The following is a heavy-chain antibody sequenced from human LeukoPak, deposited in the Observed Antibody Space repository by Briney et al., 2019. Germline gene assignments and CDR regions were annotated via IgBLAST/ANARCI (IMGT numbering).Heavy chain of an antibody. V-gene: IGHV4-39*01. Sequence: PSETLSLTCTLSGGSMCGSSYYCGSIRQPPGEGLGWVGRISYRGNAYYTPSPKSRVTIPVDTSKNQFSLQLNSVTAADTAVYYCARGRHIVVVPAAPHGYFQHWGQGTLVTVSS. CDR2: ISYRGNA. D-gene: IGHD2-2*01. CDR3: ARGRHIVVVPAAPHGYFQH. J-gene: IGHJ1*01. CDR1: GGSMCGSSYY.